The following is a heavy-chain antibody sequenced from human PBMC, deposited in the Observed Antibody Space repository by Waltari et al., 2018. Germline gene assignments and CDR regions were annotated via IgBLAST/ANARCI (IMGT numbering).Heavy chain of an antibody. CDR3: AREPDYGGGFDY. D-gene: IGHD3-10*01. V-gene: IGHV3-30-3*01. J-gene: IGHJ4*02. CDR1: GFTFSRYA. CDR2: ISYDGSNK. Sequence: QVQLVESGGGVVQPGRSLRLSCAASGFTFSRYAMHWVRQAPGKGLEWVAVISYDGSNKYYADSVKGRFTISRDNSKNTLYLQMNSLRAEDTAVYYCAREPDYGGGFDYWGKGTLVTVSS.